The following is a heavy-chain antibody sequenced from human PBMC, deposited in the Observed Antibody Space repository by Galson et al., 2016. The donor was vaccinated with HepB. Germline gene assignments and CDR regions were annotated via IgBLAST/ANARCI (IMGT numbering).Heavy chain of an antibody. D-gene: IGHD1-14*01. CDR1: SYTFSNYG. CDR2: ISGYNGDT. CDR3: ARDAGTGIDY. Sequence: SVKVSCKASSYTFSNYGVSWVRQAPGQGLEWLGWISGYNGDTNYAPNFQARFTMTTDTSMNTANMELKNLASDDTAVYYGARDAGTGIDYWGQGTLVTVSS. J-gene: IGHJ4*02. V-gene: IGHV1-18*01.